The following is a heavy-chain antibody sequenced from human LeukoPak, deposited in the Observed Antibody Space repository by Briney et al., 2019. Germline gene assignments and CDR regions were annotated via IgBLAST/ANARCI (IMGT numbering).Heavy chain of an antibody. J-gene: IGHJ4*02. Sequence: GGSLRLSCAASGFTFSSYGMHWVRQAPGKGLEWVAFIRYDGSNKYYADSVKGRFTISRDNSKNTLYLQMNSLRPEDTAVYYCAKDQSPPKGLDTSMADYRGQGTLVTVSS. CDR1: GFTFSSYG. D-gene: IGHD5-18*01. CDR2: IRYDGSNK. CDR3: AKDQSPPKGLDTSMADY. V-gene: IGHV3-30*02.